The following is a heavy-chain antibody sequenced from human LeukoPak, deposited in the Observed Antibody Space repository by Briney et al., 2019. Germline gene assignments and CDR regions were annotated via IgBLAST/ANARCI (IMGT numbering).Heavy chain of an antibody. V-gene: IGHV1-69*13. Sequence: ASVKVSCKASGGTFSSYGISWVRQAPGQGLEWMGGIIPIFGTANYAQKFQNRVTITADESTSTAYMELSSLRSEDTAVYYCARGDFWSGYSSGRNYYYYYMDVWGKGTTVTVSS. CDR1: GGTFSSYG. D-gene: IGHD3-3*01. J-gene: IGHJ6*03. CDR2: IIPIFGTA. CDR3: ARGDFWSGYSSGRNYYYYYMDV.